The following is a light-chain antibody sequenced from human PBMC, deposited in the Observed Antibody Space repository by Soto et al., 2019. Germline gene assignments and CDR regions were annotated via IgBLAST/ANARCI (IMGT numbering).Light chain of an antibody. V-gene: IGLV1-44*01. Sequence: QSVLTHPPSASGTPGQRVTIFCSGSSSNIGTNTVIWYQQLPGAAPKVLIYSDNQRPSGVPDRFSGSKSGTSASLAISGLQSEYEADYYCAAWDVSLVVFGGGTKVTVL. J-gene: IGLJ2*01. CDR3: AAWDVSLVV. CDR2: SDN. CDR1: SSNIGTNT.